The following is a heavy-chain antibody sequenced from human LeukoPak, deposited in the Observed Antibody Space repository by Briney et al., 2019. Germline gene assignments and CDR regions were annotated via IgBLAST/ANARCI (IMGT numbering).Heavy chain of an antibody. J-gene: IGHJ4*02. V-gene: IGHV1-2*02. Sequence: ASVTVSCKASAYTFTGYYMHLVGLAPGQALAWMGGINPTSGSTNYAQNLQGRFTMTRGMSISTVYMEVSRLRSDDTAVYFCATCLHPGPIAVAAYWGQGTLITVSS. CDR3: ATCLHPGPIAVAAY. CDR1: AYTFTGYY. D-gene: IGHD6-19*01. CDR2: INPTSGST.